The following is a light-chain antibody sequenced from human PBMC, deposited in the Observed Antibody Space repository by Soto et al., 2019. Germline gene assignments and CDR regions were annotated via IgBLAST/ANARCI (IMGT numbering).Light chain of an antibody. V-gene: IGKV3-11*01. CDR2: DAS. J-gene: IGKJ4*01. Sequence: EIVLTQSPATLSLSPGERATLSCRASQSVDNYLAWYQQKPGQAPRLLIYDASNRATGIPARFSGSGSGTDFTLTISGLEPEDFAVYYCQQRINWPPLTFGGGTKVEIK. CDR1: QSVDNY. CDR3: QQRINWPPLT.